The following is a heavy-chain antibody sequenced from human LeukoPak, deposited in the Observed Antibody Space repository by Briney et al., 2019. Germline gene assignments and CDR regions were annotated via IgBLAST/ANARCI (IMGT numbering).Heavy chain of an antibody. J-gene: IGHJ4*02. CDR3: ARGRYSSSWSVDY. Sequence: ASVKVSCTASGYTFTGYYMHWVRQAPGQGLEWMGRINPNSGGTNYAQKFQGRVTMTRDTSISTAYMELSRLRSDDTAVYYCARGRYSSSWSVDYWGQGTLVTVSS. V-gene: IGHV1-2*06. D-gene: IGHD6-13*01. CDR1: GYTFTGYY. CDR2: INPNSGGT.